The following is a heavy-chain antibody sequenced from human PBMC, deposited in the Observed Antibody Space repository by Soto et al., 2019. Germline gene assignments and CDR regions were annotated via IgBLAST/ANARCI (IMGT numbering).Heavy chain of an antibody. Sequence: QITLKESGPTLVKPTQTLTLTCTFSGFSLSSGGAGVGWIRQPPGKGLEWLALIYWNDDKRYSPSLKSRLTIPKDTSKNQVVLLMTAMDPVDTATYYCAHRGYGDYPRDNWFDPWGQGTLVTVSS. D-gene: IGHD4-17*01. CDR3: AHRGYGDYPRDNWFDP. V-gene: IGHV2-5*01. J-gene: IGHJ5*02. CDR1: GFSLSSGGAG. CDR2: IYWNDDK.